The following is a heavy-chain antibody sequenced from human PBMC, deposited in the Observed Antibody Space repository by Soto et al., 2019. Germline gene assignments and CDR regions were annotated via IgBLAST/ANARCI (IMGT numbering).Heavy chain of an antibody. V-gene: IGHV5-10-1*01. CDR2: IDPSDSQT. D-gene: IGHD3-22*01. CDR3: ARQIYDSDTGPNFQYYFDS. J-gene: IGHJ4*02. Sequence: GESLKISCKGSGYSFNAYWITWVRQKPGKGLEWMGRIDPSDSQTYYSPSFRGHVTISVTKSITTVFLQWSSLRASDTAMYYCARQIYDSDTGPNFQYYFDSWGQGTPVTVSS. CDR1: GYSFNAYW.